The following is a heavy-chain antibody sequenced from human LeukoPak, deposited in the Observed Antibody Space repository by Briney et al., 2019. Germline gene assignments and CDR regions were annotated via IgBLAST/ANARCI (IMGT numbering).Heavy chain of an antibody. J-gene: IGHJ4*02. Sequence: GGSLRLSCAASGFTFDDYAMQWVRQAPGKGLELVSGISWNSGSIGYADSVKGRFTISRDNAKNSLYLQMNSLRAEDTALYYCAKESGWLSLDYWGQGTLVTVSS. CDR1: GFTFDDYA. CDR2: ISWNSGSI. D-gene: IGHD3-22*01. CDR3: AKESGWLSLDY. V-gene: IGHV3-9*01.